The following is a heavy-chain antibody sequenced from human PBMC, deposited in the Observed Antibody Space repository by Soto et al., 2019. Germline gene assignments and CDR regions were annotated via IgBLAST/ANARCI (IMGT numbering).Heavy chain of an antibody. Sequence: GESLKISCKGSGYSFTSYWIGWVRQMPGKGLEWMGIIYPGDSDTRYSPSFQGQVTISADKSISTAYLQWSSLKASDTAMYYCAITGAGYNWNYASYYYGMDVWGQGTTVTVSS. J-gene: IGHJ6*02. D-gene: IGHD1-7*01. CDR2: IYPGDSDT. CDR1: GYSFTSYW. CDR3: AITGAGYNWNYASYYYGMDV. V-gene: IGHV5-51*01.